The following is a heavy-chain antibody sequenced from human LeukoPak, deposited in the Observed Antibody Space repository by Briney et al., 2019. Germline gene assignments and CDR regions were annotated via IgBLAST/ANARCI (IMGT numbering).Heavy chain of an antibody. CDR2: IKQDGSAK. CDR3: ARDSLDYYDSSGYYWDY. J-gene: IGHJ4*02. V-gene: IGHV3-7*01. CDR1: GFAFGDFW. Sequence: GGSLRLSCAASGFAFGDFWMSWVRQTPGKGLESVATIKQDGSAKEYVDSVKGRFTISRDNAKESLYLQMNNLRAEDTAVYYCARDSLDYYDSSGYYWDYWGQGTLVTVSS. D-gene: IGHD3-22*01.